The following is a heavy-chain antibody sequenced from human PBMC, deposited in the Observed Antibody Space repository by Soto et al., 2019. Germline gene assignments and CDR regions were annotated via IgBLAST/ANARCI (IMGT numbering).Heavy chain of an antibody. J-gene: IGHJ4*02. V-gene: IGHV3-33*01. D-gene: IGHD2-2*01. CDR1: GFTFSSYG. CDR2: IWYDGSNK. Sequence: GGSLRLSCAASGFTFSSYGMHWVRQAPGKGLEWVAVIWYDGSNKYYADSVKGRFTISRDNSKNTLYLQMNSLRAEDTAVYYCAREYCSSTSCSARDNYWGQGTLVTVSS. CDR3: AREYCSSTSCSARDNY.